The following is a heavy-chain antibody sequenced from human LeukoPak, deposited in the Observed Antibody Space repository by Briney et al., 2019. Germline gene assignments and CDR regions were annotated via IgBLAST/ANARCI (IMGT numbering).Heavy chain of an antibody. J-gene: IGHJ5*02. Sequence: AASVKVSCEASGFTFTSRSAVQWVRQARGRRLEWIGWIVVDSDNTNYAENFQERVTITRDMSASTSYMELSSLRSEDTAVYFCAAPYTSSWFDLWGQGTLVTVSS. D-gene: IGHD6-13*01. CDR1: GFTFTSRSA. V-gene: IGHV1-58*01. CDR2: IVVDSDNT. CDR3: AAPYTSSWFDL.